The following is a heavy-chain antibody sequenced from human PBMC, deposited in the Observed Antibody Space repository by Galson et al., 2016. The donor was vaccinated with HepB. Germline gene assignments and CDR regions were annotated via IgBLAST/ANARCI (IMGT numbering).Heavy chain of an antibody. CDR1: GFTVSGSY. CDR2: IKSKSDGGTA. Sequence: SLRLSCAVSGFTVSGSYMSWVRQAPGKGLEYLGHIKSKSDGGTADYATPVKGRFTIFRDDSKNTLYLQMNSLRIEDTAVYYCTPRSFWGPGTLVTVSS. CDR3: TPRSF. V-gene: IGHV3-15*01. J-gene: IGHJ4*02.